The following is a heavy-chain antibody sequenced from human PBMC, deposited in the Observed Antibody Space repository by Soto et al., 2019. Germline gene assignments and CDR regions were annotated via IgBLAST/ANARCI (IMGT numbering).Heavy chain of an antibody. CDR2: IYYSGST. CDR1: GGSVSSGSYY. CDR3: ARDSWYDSSGYCYDY. J-gene: IGHJ4*02. V-gene: IGHV4-61*01. Sequence: SETLSLTCTVSGGSVSSGSYYWSWIRQPPGKGLEWIGYIYYSGSTNYNPSLKSRVTISVDTSKNQFSLKLSSVTAADTAVYYCARDSWYDSSGYCYDYWGQGTLVTVSS. D-gene: IGHD3-22*01.